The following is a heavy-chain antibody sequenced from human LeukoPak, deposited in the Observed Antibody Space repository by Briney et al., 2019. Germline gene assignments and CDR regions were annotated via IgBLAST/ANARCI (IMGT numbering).Heavy chain of an antibody. CDR3: ARVGNEGESDDAFDI. V-gene: IGHV4-30-2*05. Sequence: PSETLSLTCAVSGGSISSGGYSWSWIRQPPGTGLEWIGYIYYSGSTYYNPSLKSRVTISVDTSKNQFSLKLSSVTAADTAVYYCARVGNEGESDDAFDIWGQGTMVTVSS. CDR2: IYYSGST. J-gene: IGHJ3*02. D-gene: IGHD3-16*01. CDR1: GGSISSGGYS.